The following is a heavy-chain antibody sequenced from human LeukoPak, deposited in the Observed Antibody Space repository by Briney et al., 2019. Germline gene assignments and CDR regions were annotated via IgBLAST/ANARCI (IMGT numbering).Heavy chain of an antibody. D-gene: IGHD2-15*01. J-gene: IGHJ6*02. CDR1: GFTVSSNY. CDR2: IYSGGST. CDR3: ARDRLEGYCSGGSCYSIPYGMDV. V-gene: IGHV3-66*01. Sequence: GGSLRLSCAASGFTVSSNYMSWVRQAPGKGLEWVSVIYSGGSTYYADSVKGRFTTSRGNSKNTLYLQMNSLRAEDTAVYYCARDRLEGYCSGGSCYSIPYGMDVWGQGTTVTVSS.